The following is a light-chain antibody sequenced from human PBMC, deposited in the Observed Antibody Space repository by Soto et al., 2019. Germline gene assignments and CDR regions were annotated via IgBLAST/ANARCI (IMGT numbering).Light chain of an antibody. J-gene: IGLJ1*01. Sequence: QSVLTQPASVSGSPGQSIAISCTGTSSDVGGYNYVSWYQQHPGKAPKLLLSEVSNRPSGVSDRFSGSKSGNTASLTISGLQAEDEADYYCSSYTGSTNYVFGTGTKVTVL. V-gene: IGLV2-14*01. CDR3: SSYTGSTNYV. CDR1: SSDVGGYNY. CDR2: EVS.